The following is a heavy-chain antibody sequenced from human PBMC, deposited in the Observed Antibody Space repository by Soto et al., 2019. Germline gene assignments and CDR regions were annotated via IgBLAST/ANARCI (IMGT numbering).Heavy chain of an antibody. D-gene: IGHD2-2*01. J-gene: IGHJ5*02. CDR3: ARGPRYCSTTTCFAGVTWFDT. V-gene: IGHV1-18*04. CDR2: ISGYNGNT. Sequence: GASVKVSCKASDYIFTSYGISWVRQAPGQGLEWLGWISGYNGNTNYAQKVQGRVTLTTDKSTNTAYMDLWSLTSDDTAVYYCARGPRYCSTTTCFAGVTWFDTWGQGTLVTVSS. CDR1: DYIFTSYG.